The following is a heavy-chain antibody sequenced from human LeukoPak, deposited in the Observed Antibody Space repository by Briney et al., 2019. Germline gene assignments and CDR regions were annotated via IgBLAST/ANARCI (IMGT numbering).Heavy chain of an antibody. V-gene: IGHV4-39*01. J-gene: IGHJ2*01. CDR2: IFHSGST. D-gene: IGHD2-21*02. CDR3: ARHVPSALRVVVVTSDWYFDL. Sequence: NPSETLSLTCTASGGSITDNHYYWGWLRQPPGKGLEWIGTIFHSGSTYYHPSLESRVTISVDTSKSQFSLNLRSVTAADTALYYCARHVPSALRVVVVTSDWYFDLWGRGTLVTVSS. CDR1: GGSITDNHYY.